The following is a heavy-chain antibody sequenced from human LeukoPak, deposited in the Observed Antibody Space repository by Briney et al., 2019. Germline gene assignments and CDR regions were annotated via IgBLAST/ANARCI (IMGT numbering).Heavy chain of an antibody. CDR2: INSDGSTT. CDR1: GFTFSSYW. Sequence: GGSLRLPRAASGFTFSSYWMHWVRQARGKGLVWVARINSDGSTTTYADSVKRRFTISRDNAKNTLYLQMNSLRAEDTAVYYCARRSYDSTGYCDYWGQGTLVTVSS. CDR3: ARRSYDSTGYCDY. J-gene: IGHJ4*02. D-gene: IGHD3-22*01. V-gene: IGHV3-74*01.